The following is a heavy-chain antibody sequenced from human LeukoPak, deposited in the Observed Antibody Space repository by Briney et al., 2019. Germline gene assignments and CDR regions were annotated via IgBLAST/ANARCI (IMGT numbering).Heavy chain of an antibody. Sequence: PGGSLSLSCPASGFTSMNFGLQWVGQAPGKGLEWVAFIRFDGRDEYYVDSLKGRFTISRDNSKNTVYLQMNGLTSEDTALYYCAKDKSKVGVESAVTLVDHWG. D-gene: IGHD2-8*02. CDR2: IRFDGRDE. CDR1: GFTSMNFG. J-gene: IGHJ2*01. V-gene: IGHV3-30*02. CDR3: AKDKSKVGVESAVTLVDH.